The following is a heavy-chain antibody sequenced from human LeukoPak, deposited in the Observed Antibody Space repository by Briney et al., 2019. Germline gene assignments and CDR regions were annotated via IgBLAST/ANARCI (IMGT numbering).Heavy chain of an antibody. CDR3: ARDSSWSAFDY. V-gene: IGHV4-38-2*02. CDR1: GYFIGKGYY. J-gene: IGHJ4*02. CDR2: IYHTAST. Sequence: KSSETLSLTCTVSGYFIGKGYYWAWIRQPPGTGLEWIVSIYHTASTYYSSSPKSRFTLSVDTSKPQCSRKLSSVTAAATVVYYCARDSSWSAFDYWGQGTLVSVSS.